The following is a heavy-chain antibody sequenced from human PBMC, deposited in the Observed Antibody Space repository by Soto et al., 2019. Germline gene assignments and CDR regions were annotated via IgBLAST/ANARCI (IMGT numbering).Heavy chain of an antibody. CDR1: GGSISSYY. V-gene: IGHV4-59*08. J-gene: IGHJ4*02. CDR2: IYYSGST. D-gene: IGHD3-9*01. CDR3: ARQGVLNPYYFDY. Sequence: NPSETLSLTCTVSGGSISSYYWSWIRQPPGKGLEWIGYIYYSGSTNYNPSLKSRVTISVDTSKNQFSLKLSSVTAADTAVYYCARQGVLNPYYFDYWGQGTLVTVSS.